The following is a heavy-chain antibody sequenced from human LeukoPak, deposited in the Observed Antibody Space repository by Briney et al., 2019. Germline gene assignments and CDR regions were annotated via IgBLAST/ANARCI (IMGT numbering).Heavy chain of an antibody. J-gene: IGHJ4*02. CDR3: ARDSRWLLDY. Sequence: PGGSLRLSCTASGFTFSSHWMTWVRQPPGKGLEWVANIKEDGGVEYYVGSVKGRFTISRDNTKNALYLQMNNLRADDTAVYFCARDSRWLLDYWGQGTLITVSS. CDR2: IKEDGGVE. V-gene: IGHV3-7*03. D-gene: IGHD6-19*01. CDR1: GFTFSSHW.